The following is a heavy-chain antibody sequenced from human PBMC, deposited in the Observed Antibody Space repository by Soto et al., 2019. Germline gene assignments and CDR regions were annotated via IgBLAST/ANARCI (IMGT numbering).Heavy chain of an antibody. Sequence: EVQLVESGGGLVKPGGSLRLSCAASGFTFSSYSMNWVRQAPGKGLEWVSSISSSSSYIYYADSVKGRFTISRDNAKNSLYLQMNSLRAEDTAVYYCARDPFDYDILTGYPDYRGQGTLVTVSS. J-gene: IGHJ4*02. CDR1: GFTFSSYS. D-gene: IGHD3-9*01. CDR2: ISSSSSYI. V-gene: IGHV3-21*01. CDR3: ARDPFDYDILTGYPDY.